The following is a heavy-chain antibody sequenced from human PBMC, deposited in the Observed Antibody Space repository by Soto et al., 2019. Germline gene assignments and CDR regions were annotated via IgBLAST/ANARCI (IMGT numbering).Heavy chain of an antibody. D-gene: IGHD3-9*01. CDR1: GGSISSSSYY. J-gene: IGHJ4*02. V-gene: IGHV4-39*01. CDR2: IYYSGST. Sequence: SETLSLTCTVSGGSISSSSYYWGWIRQPPGKGLEWIGSIYYSGSTYYNPSLKSRVTISVDTSKNQFSLKLSSVTAADTAVYYCARLFGTMDWLWYWGQGTLVTV. CDR3: ARLFGTMDWLWY.